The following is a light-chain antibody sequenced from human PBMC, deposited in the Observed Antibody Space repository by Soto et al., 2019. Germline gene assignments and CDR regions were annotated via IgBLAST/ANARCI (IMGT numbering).Light chain of an antibody. CDR2: DVS. J-gene: IGLJ1*01. V-gene: IGLV2-14*01. CDR1: SSVVGGYNY. CDR3: SSYTSSSTYV. Sequence: SVVTPPASLSWSPWQSVTLSCTGASSVVGGYNYVSWYQQHPGKAPKLMIYDVSNRPSGVSNRFSGSKSGNTASLTISGLQAEDEADYYCSSYTSSSTYVFGTGTKVTVL.